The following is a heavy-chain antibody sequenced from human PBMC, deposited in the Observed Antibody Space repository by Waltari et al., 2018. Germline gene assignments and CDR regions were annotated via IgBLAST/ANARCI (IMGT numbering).Heavy chain of an antibody. CDR2: VDPEYGET. Sequence: EVQLVQSGAEVKKPGATVKISCKASGHTFSDDYMHWVQQAPGKGLEWMGRVDPEYGETIYAEKFQGRVTITSDTSTDTAYMELSSLRSEDTAVYYCATGELLLDYWGQGTLVTVSS. J-gene: IGHJ4*02. V-gene: IGHV1-69-2*01. CDR1: GHTFSDDY. D-gene: IGHD1-26*01. CDR3: ATGELLLDY.